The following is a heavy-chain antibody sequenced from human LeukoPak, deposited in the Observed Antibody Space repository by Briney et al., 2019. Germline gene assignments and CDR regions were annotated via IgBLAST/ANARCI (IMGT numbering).Heavy chain of an antibody. J-gene: IGHJ4*02. CDR3: GRHLYGGNSAIDY. Sequence: GESLKISCKGSGYSFTSYWIAWVRQIPGKGLEWIGIMYPRDSDTRYSPSFQGQVTISVDKSISTAYLQWSSLKASDTAMYYCGRHLYGGNSAIDYWGQGTLVTVSS. CDR1: GYSFTSYW. CDR2: MYPRDSDT. D-gene: IGHD4-23*01. V-gene: IGHV5-51*01.